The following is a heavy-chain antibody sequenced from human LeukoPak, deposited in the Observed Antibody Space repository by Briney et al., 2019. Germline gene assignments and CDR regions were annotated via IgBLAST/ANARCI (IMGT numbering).Heavy chain of an antibody. V-gene: IGHV4-59*01. D-gene: IGHD2-15*01. CDR2: IYYSGST. CDR3: ARGRDIVVVVAATYYYMDV. CDR1: GGSFSSYH. Sequence: PSETLSLTCAVYGGSFSSYHWSWIRQPPGKGLEWIGYIYYSGSTNYNPSLKSRVTISVDTSKNQFSLKLSSVTAADTAVYYCARGRDIVVVVAATYYYMDVWGKGTTVTVSS. J-gene: IGHJ6*03.